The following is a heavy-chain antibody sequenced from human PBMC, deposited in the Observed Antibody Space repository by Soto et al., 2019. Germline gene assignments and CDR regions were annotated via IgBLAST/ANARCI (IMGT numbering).Heavy chain of an antibody. CDR3: SRYNSGWF. V-gene: IGHV3-15*07. CDR1: GFTFTYAW. CDR2: IKSQVDGGAT. Sequence: GGSLRLSCAASGFTFTYAWMNWFRQAPGKGLEWVGRIKSQVDGGATDYAAPVQGRFIISRDDSKNTLYLQMNSLKTEDTAVYYCSRYNSGWFWGQGTLVTVSS. D-gene: IGHD6-19*01. J-gene: IGHJ4*02.